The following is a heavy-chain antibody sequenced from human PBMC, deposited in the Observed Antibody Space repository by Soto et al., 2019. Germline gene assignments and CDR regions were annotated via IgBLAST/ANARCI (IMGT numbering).Heavy chain of an antibody. J-gene: IGHJ6*02. Sequence: QVHLLLQSGAEVKKPGSSVKVSCKASGGTPSNSAISWVRQAPGQGLEWMGGIIPGFGLVKYAQNFQGRVTITADESTNTAYMELSSLRPEDTAVYYCAGCRIVVVGSRAYYGMDVWGQGTTVTVSS. CDR2: IIPGFGLV. CDR1: GGTPSNSA. CDR3: AGCRIVVVGSRAYYGMDV. V-gene: IGHV1-69*01. D-gene: IGHD3-22*01.